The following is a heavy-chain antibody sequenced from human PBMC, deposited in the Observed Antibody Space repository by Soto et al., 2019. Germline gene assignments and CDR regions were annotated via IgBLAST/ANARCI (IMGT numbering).Heavy chain of an antibody. Sequence: GESLMISCQGSGYSFTNYWISWVRQMPGKGLEWMGRIDPSDSYTNYSPSFQGHVTFSADKSITTAYLQWGSLKASDTAMYYCARRSESSTWSLYYYGLDVWGQGTTVTVSS. J-gene: IGHJ6*02. CDR2: IDPSDSYT. CDR1: GYSFTNYW. CDR3: ARRSESSTWSLYYYGLDV. D-gene: IGHD6-13*01. V-gene: IGHV5-10-1*01.